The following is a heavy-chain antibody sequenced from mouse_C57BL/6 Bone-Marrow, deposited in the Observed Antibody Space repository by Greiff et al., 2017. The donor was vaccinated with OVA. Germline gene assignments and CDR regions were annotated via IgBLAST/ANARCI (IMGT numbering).Heavy chain of an antibody. CDR2: IDPNSGGT. CDR1: GYTFTSYW. J-gene: IGHJ3*01. Sequence: QVQLKQSGAELVKPGASVKLSCKASGYTFTSYWMHWVKQRPGRGLEWIGRIDPNSGGTKYNEKFKSKATLTVDKPSSTAYMQLSSLTSEDSAVYYCASGYGSSSAWFAYWGQGTLVTVSA. CDR3: ASGYGSSSAWFAY. D-gene: IGHD1-1*01. V-gene: IGHV1-72*01.